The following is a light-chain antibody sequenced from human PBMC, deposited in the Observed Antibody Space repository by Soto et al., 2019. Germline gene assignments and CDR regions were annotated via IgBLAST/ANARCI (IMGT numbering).Light chain of an antibody. J-gene: IGLJ2*01. CDR3: AAWDDSMNVQL. V-gene: IGLV1-44*01. CDR2: SHN. Sequence: QSVLTQPPSASGTPGQRVTISCSGSSSNIGRNTVNWYQQLPGMAPKLLIYSHNQRPSGVPDRFSGSKSGTSASLAISGLQSEDEADYYCAAWDDSMNVQLFGGGTKLTVL. CDR1: SSNIGRNT.